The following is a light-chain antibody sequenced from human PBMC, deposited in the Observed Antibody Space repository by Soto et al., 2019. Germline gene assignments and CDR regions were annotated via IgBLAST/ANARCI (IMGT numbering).Light chain of an antibody. V-gene: IGKV1-39*01. J-gene: IGKJ4*01. CDR1: HSIHIH. CDR2: ATS. Sequence: DIQMTQSPSSLSASVGDSVTITCRASHSIHIHLNWYQQKPGKAPKLLIYATSNLQSGVPSRFSGSGSGTDFTLSISNLQPEDFGSYYCQQSDRVPLTFGGGTNVESK. CDR3: QQSDRVPLT.